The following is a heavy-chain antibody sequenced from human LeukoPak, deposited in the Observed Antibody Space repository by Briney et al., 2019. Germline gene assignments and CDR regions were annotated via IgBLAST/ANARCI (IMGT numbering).Heavy chain of an antibody. V-gene: IGHV3-7*02. CDR2: IKQDGSEK. Sequence: GGSLRLSCAASGFTLSSYWMSWVRQAPGKGLEWVANIKQDGSEKYYVDSVKGRFTISRDNANNALYLQMSSLRAEDTAVYYCASGTGRIPNAYWGLGTLVTVSS. CDR3: ASGTGRIPNAY. J-gene: IGHJ4*02. D-gene: IGHD1-14*01. CDR1: GFTLSSYW.